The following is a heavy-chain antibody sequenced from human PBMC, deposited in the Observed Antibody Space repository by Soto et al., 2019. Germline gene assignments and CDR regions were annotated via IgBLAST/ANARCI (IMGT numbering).Heavy chain of an antibody. CDR2: IYSGGST. V-gene: IGHV3-66*01. CDR3: ARDGDGDYPGGGLLNWYFDL. Sequence: GGSLRLSCAASGFTVSSNYMSWVRQAPGKGLEWVSVIYSGGSTYYADSVKGRFTISRDNSKNTLYLQMNSLRAEDTAVYYCARDGDGDYPGGGLLNWYFDLWGRGTLVTVSS. CDR1: GFTVSSNY. J-gene: IGHJ2*01. D-gene: IGHD4-17*01.